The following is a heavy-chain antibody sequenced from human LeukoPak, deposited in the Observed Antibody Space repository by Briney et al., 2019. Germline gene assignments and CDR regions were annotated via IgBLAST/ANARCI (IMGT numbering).Heavy chain of an antibody. D-gene: IGHD5-12*01. Sequence: ASVKVSCKVSGYTLTELSRHWVRQAPGKGLEWMGGFDPEDGETIYAQKFQGRVTMTEDTSTDTAYMELSSLRSEDTSVYYCSTIGFSWWLRSPVDYWGQGTLVTASS. CDR3: STIGFSWWLRSPVDY. J-gene: IGHJ4*02. CDR1: GYTLTELS. CDR2: FDPEDGET. V-gene: IGHV1-24*01.